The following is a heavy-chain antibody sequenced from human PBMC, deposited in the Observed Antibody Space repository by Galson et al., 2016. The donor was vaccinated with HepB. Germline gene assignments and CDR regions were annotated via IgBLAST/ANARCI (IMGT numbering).Heavy chain of an antibody. J-gene: IGHJ3*02. CDR1: GFTFSSYD. CDR3: VRVGLKGGAFDI. Sequence: SLRLSCAASGFTFSSYDMHWVRQATGKGLEWVSTIGTAGDTYYPGSVKGRFTLSRDNAENTLYLQMNSLRVEDTAVYYCVRVGLKGGAFDIWGQGTLVPVSS. V-gene: IGHV3-13*04. CDR2: IGTAGDT.